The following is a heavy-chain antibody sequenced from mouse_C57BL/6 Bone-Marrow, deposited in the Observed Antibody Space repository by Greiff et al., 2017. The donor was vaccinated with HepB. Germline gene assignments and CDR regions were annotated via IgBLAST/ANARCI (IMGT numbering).Heavy chain of an antibody. CDR2: ISDGGSYT. V-gene: IGHV5-4*03. CDR1: GFTFSSYA. D-gene: IGHD1-1*01. CDR3: ARHYYGSSYGFAY. Sequence: EVKLVESGGGLVKPGGSLKLSCAASGFTFSSYAMSWVRQTPEKRLEWVATISDGGSYTYYPDNVKGRFTISRDNAKNNLYLQMSHLKSEDTAMYYCARHYYGSSYGFAYWGQGTLVTVSA. J-gene: IGHJ3*01.